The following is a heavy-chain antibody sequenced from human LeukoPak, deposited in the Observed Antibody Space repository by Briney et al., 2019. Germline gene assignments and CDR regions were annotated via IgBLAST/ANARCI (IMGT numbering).Heavy chain of an antibody. D-gene: IGHD1-26*01. CDR3: ARAVPTIHHMDV. J-gene: IGHJ6*03. CDR1: EFTFSSYA. CDR2: ISYHGVDK. V-gene: IGHV3-30*04. Sequence: RGSLRLSCAASEFTFSSYAMHWVRQAPGKGLGWLAVISYHGVDKFYRASVKGRFTISRDDVENTLFLQLDNLSAEDSGVYFCARAVPTIHHMDVWGKGTMVTVSS.